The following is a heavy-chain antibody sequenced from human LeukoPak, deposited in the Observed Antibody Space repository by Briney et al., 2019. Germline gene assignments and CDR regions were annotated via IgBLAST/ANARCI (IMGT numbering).Heavy chain of an antibody. V-gene: IGHV4-59*01. CDR3: ARAGGVKTAALDLDY. Sequence: SETLSLTCTVSGVSIRGFYWSWIRQPPGKGLEWIGYIYYSGSTNYNPSLKSRVTISVDTSKNQFSLKLSSVTAADTAVYYCARAGGVKTAALDLDYWGQGTLVTVSS. CDR1: GVSIRGFY. CDR2: IYYSGST. J-gene: IGHJ4*02. D-gene: IGHD6-25*01.